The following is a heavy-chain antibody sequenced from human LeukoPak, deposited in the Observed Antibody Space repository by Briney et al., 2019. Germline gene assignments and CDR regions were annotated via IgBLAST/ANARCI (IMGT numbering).Heavy chain of an antibody. D-gene: IGHD1-26*01. J-gene: IGHJ4*02. Sequence: XGSLRLSCAASGFTFSNAWMSWVPQAPGKGLEWVGRIKRKTDGGTTDYAAPVKGTFTISRDDSGNTLYLQMNSLKIEDAAVYYCTTESYSGSYTLDYWGQGTLVTVSS. CDR2: IKRKTDGGTT. V-gene: IGHV3-15*01. CDR1: GFTFSNAW. CDR3: TTESYSGSYTLDY.